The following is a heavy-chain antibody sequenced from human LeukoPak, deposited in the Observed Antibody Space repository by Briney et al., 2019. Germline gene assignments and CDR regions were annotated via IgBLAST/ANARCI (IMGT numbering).Heavy chain of an antibody. V-gene: IGHV3-33*01. CDR3: ARDKGSYGYYYYYMDV. J-gene: IGHJ6*03. Sequence: PGRSLRLSCAASGFTFSSYGMHWVRQAPGKGLEWVAVIWYDGSNKYYADSVKGRFTISRDNSKNALYLQMNSLRAEDTAVYYSARDKGSYGYYYYYMDVWGKGTTVTVSS. CDR2: IWYDGSNK. CDR1: GFTFSSYG. D-gene: IGHD5-18*01.